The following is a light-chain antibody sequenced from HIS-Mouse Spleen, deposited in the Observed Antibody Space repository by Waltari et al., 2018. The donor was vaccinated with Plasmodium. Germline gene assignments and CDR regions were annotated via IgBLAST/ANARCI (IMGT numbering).Light chain of an antibody. V-gene: IGKV3-11*01. J-gene: IGKJ4*01. CDR1: QSVSSY. CDR3: QQRSNWPRVLT. CDR2: DAS. Sequence: EIVLTQSPATLSLSPGERATLSCRASQSVSSYLAWYQQKPGQAPRLRIYDASNSATGLPARFSGSGSVTDFTLTISSLEPEDFAVYYCQQRSNWPRVLTFGGGTKVEIK.